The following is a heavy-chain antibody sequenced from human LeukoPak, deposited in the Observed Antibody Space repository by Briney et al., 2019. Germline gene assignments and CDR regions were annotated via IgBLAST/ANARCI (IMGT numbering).Heavy chain of an antibody. CDR1: GFTFSSYG. CDR2: ISYDGSNK. D-gene: IGHD6-13*01. V-gene: IGHV3-30*18. J-gene: IGHJ4*02. CDR3: AKEGSWYDADDGRFFDY. Sequence: GGSLRLSCAASGFTFSSYGMHWVRQAPGKGLEWVAVISYDGSNKYYADSVKGRFTISRDNSKNTLYLQMNSLRAEDTAVYYCAKEGSWYDADDGRFFDYWGQGTLVTVSS.